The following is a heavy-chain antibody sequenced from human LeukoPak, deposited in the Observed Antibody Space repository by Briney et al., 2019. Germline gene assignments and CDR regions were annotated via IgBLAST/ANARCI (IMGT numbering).Heavy chain of an antibody. CDR2: INSGGSSI. CDR1: GFTFSSYS. Sequence: GGSLRLSCAASGFTFSSYSMNWVRQAPGKGLEWVSYINSGGSSIYYADSVKGRFTISRDNSKNTLYLQMNSLRAEDTAMYFCAKDPGYRDFWGQGTLVTVSS. CDR3: AKDPGYRDF. V-gene: IGHV3-48*01. J-gene: IGHJ4*02. D-gene: IGHD5-18*01.